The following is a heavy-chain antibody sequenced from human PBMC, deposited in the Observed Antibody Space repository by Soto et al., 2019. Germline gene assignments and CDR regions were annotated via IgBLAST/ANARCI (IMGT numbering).Heavy chain of an antibody. Sequence: GGSLRLSCAASGFTFSSYGMHWVRQAPGKGLEWVAVIWYDGSNKYYADSVKGRFTISRDNSKNTLYLQMNSLRAEDTAVYYCARSVAVPGAHIDYWGQGTQVTVSS. D-gene: IGHD6-19*01. CDR2: IWYDGSNK. CDR3: ARSVAVPGAHIDY. CDR1: GFTFSSYG. V-gene: IGHV3-33*01. J-gene: IGHJ4*02.